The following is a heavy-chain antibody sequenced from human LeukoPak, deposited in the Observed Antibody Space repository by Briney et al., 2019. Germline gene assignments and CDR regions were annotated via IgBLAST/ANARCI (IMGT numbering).Heavy chain of an antibody. D-gene: IGHD2/OR15-2a*01. J-gene: IGHJ4*02. CDR1: GFTFRSYW. Sequence: GGSLRLSCAASGFTFRSYWMSWVRQAPGKGLEWLGHINQEGSRTDHADSVKGRFTISRDNSRNLLYLHMNNLRAEDPAVCYCSKYLSRAFDSWGQGILVSVSS. CDR2: INQEGSRT. CDR3: SKYLSRAFDS. V-gene: IGHV3-7*01.